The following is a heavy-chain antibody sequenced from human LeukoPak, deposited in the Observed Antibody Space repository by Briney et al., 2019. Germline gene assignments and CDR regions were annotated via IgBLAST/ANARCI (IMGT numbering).Heavy chain of an antibody. Sequence: GGSLRLSCAASGFIFSNFAMHWVRQAPGKGLEWVTFIRYDGSDKYYVDSVKDRFTISRDNSKNTLYLQMNRLRAEDTAVYYCAKVLQYCSTGSCSYFDSWGQGTLVTVSS. CDR3: AKVLQYCSTGSCSYFDS. D-gene: IGHD2-15*01. CDR1: GFIFSNFA. CDR2: IRYDGSDK. V-gene: IGHV3-30*02. J-gene: IGHJ4*02.